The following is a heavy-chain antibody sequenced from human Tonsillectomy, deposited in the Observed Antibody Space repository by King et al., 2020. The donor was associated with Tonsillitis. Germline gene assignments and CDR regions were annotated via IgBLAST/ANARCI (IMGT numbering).Heavy chain of an antibody. CDR3: AKDWGDGQGVEYCFDY. CDR1: GFTFSNYD. D-gene: IGHD2-8*02. J-gene: IGHJ4*02. V-gene: IGHV3-30*18. Sequence: VQLVESGGGVVKPGRSLRLSCAASGFTFSNYDMHWVRQAPGKGLEWVAVISYDGSNKYYPDSVKGRFTISRNNSKKTLYLQMNSLTAEDTAVYYCAKDWGDGQGVEYCFDYWGQGTLVTVSS. CDR2: ISYDGSNK.